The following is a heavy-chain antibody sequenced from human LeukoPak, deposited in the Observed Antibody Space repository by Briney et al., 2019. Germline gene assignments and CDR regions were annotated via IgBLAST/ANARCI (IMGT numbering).Heavy chain of an antibody. V-gene: IGHV3-48*01. CDR3: ARGLHLPDYLSPY. CDR2: ISRSSNTI. D-gene: IGHD4-11*01. Sequence: GGSLRLSCAASGFTFSDYSMNWVRQAPGKGLEWISYISRSSNTIYYADSVKGRFTISRDNAKNALYLQMNSLRAEDTAVYYCARGLHLPDYLSPYWGQGTLVTVSS. J-gene: IGHJ4*02. CDR1: GFTFSDYS.